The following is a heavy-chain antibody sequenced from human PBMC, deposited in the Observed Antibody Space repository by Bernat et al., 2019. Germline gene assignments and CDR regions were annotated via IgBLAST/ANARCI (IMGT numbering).Heavy chain of an antibody. CDR2: ISYDGRNK. Sequence: QVQLVESGGGVVQPGRSLRLSCAASGFTFSSYGMHWVRQAPGKGLEWVAVISYDGRNKYYADSVKGRFTISRDNSKNTLYLQMNSLRAEDTAVYYCAKAVGSSSSMDDYWGQGTLVTVSS. J-gene: IGHJ4*02. CDR3: AKAVGSSSSMDDY. D-gene: IGHD6-6*01. CDR1: GFTFSSYG. V-gene: IGHV3-30*18.